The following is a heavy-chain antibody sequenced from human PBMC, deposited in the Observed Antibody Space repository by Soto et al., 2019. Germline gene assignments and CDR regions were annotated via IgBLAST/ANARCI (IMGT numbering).Heavy chain of an antibody. CDR3: AKGGSNGWYDAFDI. Sequence: EVQLLESGGGLVQPGGSLRLSCAASGFTFSSYVMNWVRQAPGKGLEWVSTISGSGSTYYADSVEGRFTFSRDNSKNTLNLLMNSLRAEDTAVYYCAKGGSNGWYDAFDIWGQGTMVTVSS. J-gene: IGHJ3*02. CDR2: ISGSGST. V-gene: IGHV3-23*01. CDR1: GFTFSSYV. D-gene: IGHD6-19*01.